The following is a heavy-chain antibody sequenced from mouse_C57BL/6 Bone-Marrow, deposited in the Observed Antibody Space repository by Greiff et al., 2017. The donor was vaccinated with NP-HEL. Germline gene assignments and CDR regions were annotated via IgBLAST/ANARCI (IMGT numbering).Heavy chain of an antibody. Sequence: QVQLQQPGAELVRPGSSVKLSCKASGYTFTSYWMDWVKQRPGQGLEWIGNIYPSDSETHYNQKFKDKATLTVDKSSSTAYMQLSSLTSVDSAVYYCARIPYYYGSSAWFAYWGQGTLVTVSA. V-gene: IGHV1-61*01. CDR2: IYPSDSET. CDR3: ARIPYYYGSSAWFAY. J-gene: IGHJ3*01. CDR1: GYTFTSYW. D-gene: IGHD1-1*01.